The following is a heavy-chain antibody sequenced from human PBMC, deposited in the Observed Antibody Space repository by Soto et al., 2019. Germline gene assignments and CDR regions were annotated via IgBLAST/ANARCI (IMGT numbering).Heavy chain of an antibody. D-gene: IGHD6-13*01. CDR1: GFTFSSYG. J-gene: IGHJ6*03. CDR3: ARDAPYSSTGEPYYYYYMDV. CDR2: IWYDGSNK. Sequence: GGSLRLSCAASGFTFSSYGMHWVRQAPGKGLEWVAVIWYDGSNKYYADSVKGRFTISRDNSKNTLYLQMNSLRAEDTAVYYCARDAPYSSTGEPYYYYYMDVWGKGTTVTVSS. V-gene: IGHV3-33*01.